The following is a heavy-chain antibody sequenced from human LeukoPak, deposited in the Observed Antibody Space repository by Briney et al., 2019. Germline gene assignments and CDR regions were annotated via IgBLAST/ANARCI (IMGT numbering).Heavy chain of an antibody. CDR1: GYTLTSYY. D-gene: IGHD2-2*01. CDR3: ARAIGCSSTSCPYTYYYYGMDV. J-gene: IGHJ6*04. V-gene: IGHV1-46*01. Sequence: ASVKVFCNAAGYTLTSYYMLGVRQAPGQGREGMGIINPSGGSTSCAQKFQGRVTMSRDSSTSTVYMELSSLSSEDTAVYYCARAIGCSSTSCPYTYYYYGMDVWGKGTTVTVSS. CDR2: INPSGGST.